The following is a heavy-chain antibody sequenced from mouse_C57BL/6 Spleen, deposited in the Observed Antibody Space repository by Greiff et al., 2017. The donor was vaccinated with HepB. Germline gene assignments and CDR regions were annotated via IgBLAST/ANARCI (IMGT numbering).Heavy chain of an antibody. J-gene: IGHJ2*01. D-gene: IGHD2-5*01. Sequence: EVQLVESGPGLVKPSQSLSLTCSVTGYSITSGYYWNWIRQFPGNKLEWMGYISYDGSNNYNPSLKNRISITRDTSKNQFFLKLNSVTTEDTATYYCARSYSNYEDYFDYWGQGTTLTVSS. CDR3: ARSYSNYEDYFDY. CDR2: ISYDGSN. CDR1: GYSITSGYY. V-gene: IGHV3-6*01.